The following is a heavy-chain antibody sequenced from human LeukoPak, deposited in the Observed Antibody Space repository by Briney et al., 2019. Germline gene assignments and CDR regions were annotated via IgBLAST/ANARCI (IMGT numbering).Heavy chain of an antibody. CDR1: GFTFSSYE. Sequence: GGSLRLSCAASGFTFSSYEMNWVRQAPGKGLEWVSYISSSGSTIYYADSVKGRFTISRDNAENSLYLQMNSLRAEDTAVYYCARHLYSSGWYFDYWGQGTLVTVSS. J-gene: IGHJ4*02. CDR3: ARHLYSSGWYFDY. D-gene: IGHD6-19*01. CDR2: ISSSGSTI. V-gene: IGHV3-48*03.